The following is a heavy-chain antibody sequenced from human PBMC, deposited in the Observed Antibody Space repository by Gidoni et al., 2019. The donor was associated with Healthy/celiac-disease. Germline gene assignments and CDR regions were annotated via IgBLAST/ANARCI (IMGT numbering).Heavy chain of an antibody. CDR1: GGSFSCYS. V-gene: IGHV4-34*01. CDR2: INHRGST. J-gene: IGHJ5*02. CDR3: ARGTRFWRYSGYDYPWFDP. D-gene: IGHD5-12*01. Sequence: QVQLQQWRAGLLHPSETLSPPCAVYGGSFSCYSWSWIRQPPGKGLEWIGEINHRGSTNYNPSHKSRVTISVDTSKNQFSLKLSSVTAADTAVYYCARGTRFWRYSGYDYPWFDPWGQGTLVTVSS.